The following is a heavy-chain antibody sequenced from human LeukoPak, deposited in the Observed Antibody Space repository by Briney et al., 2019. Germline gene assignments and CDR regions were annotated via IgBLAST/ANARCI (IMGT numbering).Heavy chain of an antibody. D-gene: IGHD3-22*01. V-gene: IGHV3-30*02. CDR1: GFTFSNYG. Sequence: PGGSLRLSCAASGFTFSNYGMHWVRQAPGKGLEWVTFIRYDGSNKYYADSVKGRFTISRDNAKNSLYLQMNSLRAEDTAVYYCARAPASSITMIVVPQEGFDYWGQGTLVTVSS. CDR3: ARAPASSITMIVVPQEGFDY. J-gene: IGHJ4*02. CDR2: IRYDGSNK.